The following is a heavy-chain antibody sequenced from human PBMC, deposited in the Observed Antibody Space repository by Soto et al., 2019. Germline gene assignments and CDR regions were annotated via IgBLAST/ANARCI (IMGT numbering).Heavy chain of an antibody. J-gene: IGHJ5*02. D-gene: IGHD4-4*01. Sequence: RRLSCAASGFTFSSYAMSWVRQAPGKGLGWVSAISGSGGSTYYADSVKGRFTISRDNSKNTLYLQMNSLRAEDTAVYYCAKDRDMTTGNWFDPWGQGTLVTVSS. CDR3: AKDRDMTTGNWFDP. CDR1: GFTFSSYA. V-gene: IGHV3-23*01. CDR2: ISGSGGST.